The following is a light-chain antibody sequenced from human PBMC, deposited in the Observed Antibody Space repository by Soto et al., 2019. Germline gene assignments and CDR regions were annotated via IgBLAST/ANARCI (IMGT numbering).Light chain of an antibody. J-gene: IGKJ3*01. Sequence: DVQMTQSPSYLSASVGDSVTITCRASQGISSYLAWYQQKPGRVPKLLIYSASTLHSGVPSRFSGSGSGTDFTLTISSLQPEDVATYYCQQFNRVPNNFGPGTKVDIK. CDR1: QGISSY. V-gene: IGKV1-27*01. CDR2: SAS. CDR3: QQFNRVPNN.